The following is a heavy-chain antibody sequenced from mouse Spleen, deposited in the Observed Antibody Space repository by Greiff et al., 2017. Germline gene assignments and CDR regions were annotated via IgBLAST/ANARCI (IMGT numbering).Heavy chain of an antibody. CDR2: ISYDGSN. CDR1: GYSITSGYY. Sequence: VQLKESGPGLVKPSQSLSLTCSVTGYSITSGYYWNWIRQFPGNKLEWMGYISYDGSNNYNPSLKNRISITRDTSKNQFFLKLNSVTTEDTATYYCARGSLGGFAYWGQGTLVTVSA. J-gene: IGHJ3*01. CDR3: ARGSLGGFAY. V-gene: IGHV3-6*01. D-gene: IGHD3-3*01.